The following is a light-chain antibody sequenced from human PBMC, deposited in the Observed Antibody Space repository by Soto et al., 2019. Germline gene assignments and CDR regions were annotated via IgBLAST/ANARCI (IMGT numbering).Light chain of an antibody. CDR3: QQYDNLST. Sequence: DIQMTQSPSSLSASVGDRVTITCQASQDISNYLNWYQQKPGKAPKLLICDASNLETGVPSRFSGSGSGTAFTFAISSLQPEDIATYYCQQYDNLSTFGPGTKVDIK. V-gene: IGKV1-33*01. CDR1: QDISNY. J-gene: IGKJ3*01. CDR2: DAS.